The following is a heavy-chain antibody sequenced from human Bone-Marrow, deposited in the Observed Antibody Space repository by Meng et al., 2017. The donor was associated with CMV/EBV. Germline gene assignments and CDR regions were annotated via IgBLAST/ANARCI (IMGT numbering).Heavy chain of an antibody. D-gene: IGHD2-21*02. V-gene: IGHV3-30*04. CDR2: ISYDGSNK. Sequence: GESLKISCAASGFSFSNYAMHWVRQAPGKGLEWVTVISYDGSNKYYADSVKGRFTISRDNSKNTLYLQMNSLRGEDTAVYYCARDPDCVPGGSAAFDIWGQGTMVTVS. CDR3: ARDPDCVPGGSAAFDI. CDR1: GFSFSNYA. J-gene: IGHJ3*02.